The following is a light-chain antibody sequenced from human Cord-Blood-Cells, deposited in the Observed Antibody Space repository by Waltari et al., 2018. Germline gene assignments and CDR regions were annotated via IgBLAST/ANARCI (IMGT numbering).Light chain of an antibody. CDR1: SRDVGGYNY. Sequence: QSALTQPPSASVSPGQSVTISCTGTSRDVGGYNYVHWYQQHPGKAPKLMIYEVSKRPSGVPDRFSGSKSGNTASLTGSGLQAEDEADYYCSSYAGSNNFVFGTGTKVTVL. J-gene: IGLJ1*01. CDR3: SSYAGSNNFV. CDR2: EVS. V-gene: IGLV2-8*01.